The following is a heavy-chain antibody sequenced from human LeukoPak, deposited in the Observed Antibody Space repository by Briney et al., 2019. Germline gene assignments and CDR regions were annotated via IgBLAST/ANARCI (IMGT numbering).Heavy chain of an antibody. CDR3: ASSYCGGDCYSRGYYFDY. V-gene: IGHV4-4*07. CDR1: GGSISSYY. Sequence: SETLSLTCTVSGGSISSYYWSWIRQPAGKGLEWIGRIYTSGSTNYNPSLKSRVTMSVDTSKNQFSLRLSSVTAADTAVYYCASSYCGGDCYSRGYYFDYWGQGTLVTVSS. CDR2: IYTSGST. J-gene: IGHJ4*02. D-gene: IGHD2-21*02.